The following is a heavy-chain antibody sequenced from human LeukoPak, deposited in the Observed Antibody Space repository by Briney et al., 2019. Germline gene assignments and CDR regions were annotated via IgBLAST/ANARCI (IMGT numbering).Heavy chain of an antibody. CDR2: IKPESGRT. Sequence: ASVKVSCKASGYIFTDYYLHWVRQAPGQGLEWMGWIKPESGRTHYAQKFQGGVTMTRDTSISTAYMELSSLKSEDTAVYYCATRDPRGVERNWFDPWGQGTLVTVSS. CDR3: ATRDPRGVERNWFDP. V-gene: IGHV1-2*02. J-gene: IGHJ5*02. CDR1: GYIFTDYY. D-gene: IGHD3-10*01.